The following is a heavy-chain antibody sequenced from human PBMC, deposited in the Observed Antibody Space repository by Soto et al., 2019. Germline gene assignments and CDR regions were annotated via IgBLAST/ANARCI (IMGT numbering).Heavy chain of an antibody. CDR3: ARAPYSSSWYAVPGAFDI. CDR1: GFTFSSYW. J-gene: IGHJ3*02. D-gene: IGHD6-13*01. Sequence: PRWSLRLSCAASGFTFSSYWMSWVRQAPGKGLEWVANIKQDGSEKYYVDSVKGRFTISRDNAKNSLYLQMNSLRAEDTAVYYCARAPYSSSWYAVPGAFDIWGQGTMVTVSS. V-gene: IGHV3-7*03. CDR2: IKQDGSEK.